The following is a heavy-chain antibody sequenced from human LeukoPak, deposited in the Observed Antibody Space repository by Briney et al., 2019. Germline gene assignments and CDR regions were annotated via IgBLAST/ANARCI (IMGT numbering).Heavy chain of an antibody. Sequence: PSETLSLTCTVSGGSISSYYWRWIRQPAGKGLEWIGRIYTSGSTNYNPSLKSRVTMSVDTSKNQFSLKLSSVTAADTAVYYCARDRDPQWLVPFDPWGQGTLVTVSS. D-gene: IGHD6-19*01. J-gene: IGHJ5*02. CDR1: GGSISSYY. CDR3: ARDRDPQWLVPFDP. CDR2: IYTSGST. V-gene: IGHV4-4*07.